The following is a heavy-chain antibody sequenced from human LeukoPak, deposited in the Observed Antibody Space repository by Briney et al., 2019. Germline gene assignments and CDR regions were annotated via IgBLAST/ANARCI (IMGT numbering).Heavy chain of an antibody. D-gene: IGHD1-1*01. Sequence: PSETLSLTCTVSGGSISNSKYYWGWIRQPPGKGLEWIGSLYYGGNTYYNPSLKSRVTISVDTSKNQFSLKLSSVTAADTAVYYCARVGWNDAFDIWGQGTMVTVSS. J-gene: IGHJ3*02. CDR1: GGSISNSKYY. CDR2: LYYGGNT. V-gene: IGHV4-39*07. CDR3: ARVGWNDAFDI.